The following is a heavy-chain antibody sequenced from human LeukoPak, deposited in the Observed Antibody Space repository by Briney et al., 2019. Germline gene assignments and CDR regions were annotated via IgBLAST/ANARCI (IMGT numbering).Heavy chain of an antibody. CDR3: AKGLDIVVPYYAMDV. V-gene: IGHV3-23*01. CDR2: ISGNGGST. Sequence: PGGSLRLSCAASGFTFSSYAMSWVRQAPGKGLEWVSAISGNGGSTYYADSVKGRFTISRDNSKNTLYLQMNSLRAEDTAVYYCAKGLDIVVPYYAMDVWGQGTTVTVSS. J-gene: IGHJ6*02. CDR1: GFTFSSYA. D-gene: IGHD2-2*01.